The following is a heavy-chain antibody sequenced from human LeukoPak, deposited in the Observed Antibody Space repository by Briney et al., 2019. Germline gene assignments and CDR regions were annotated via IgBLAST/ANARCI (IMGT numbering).Heavy chain of an antibody. D-gene: IGHD2-15*01. CDR2: IYYSGST. CDR3: ARSVEGYCRGGSCYYYSYYMDV. Sequence: SETLSLTCAVSGGSISSYYWSWIRQPPGKGLEWIGYIYYSGSTNYNPSLKSRVTISVDTSKNQFSLKLSSVTAADTAVYYCARSVEGYCRGGSCYYYSYYMDVWGKGTTVTVSS. CDR1: GGSISSYY. J-gene: IGHJ6*03. V-gene: IGHV4-59*01.